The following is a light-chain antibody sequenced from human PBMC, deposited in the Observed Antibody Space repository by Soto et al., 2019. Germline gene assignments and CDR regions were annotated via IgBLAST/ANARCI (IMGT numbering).Light chain of an antibody. CDR2: GAS. J-gene: IGKJ1*01. CDR1: QSVSSNY. V-gene: IGKV3-20*01. CDR3: QQFDRSLPSWT. Sequence: ETVLTQSPGTLSLSPGERATLSCRASQSVSSNYLAWYQHIPGQAPRLLIYGASTSATGIPDRFSVSGSGTDFALTISRLEPEDFAVYYCQQFDRSLPSWTFGHGTKVE.